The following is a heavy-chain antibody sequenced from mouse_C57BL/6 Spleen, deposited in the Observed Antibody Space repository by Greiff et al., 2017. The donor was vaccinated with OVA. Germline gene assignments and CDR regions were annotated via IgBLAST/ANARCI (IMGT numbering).Heavy chain of an antibody. Sequence: DVKLQESGGGLVKPGGSLKLSCAASGFTFSSYAMSWVRQTPEKRLEWVATLSDGGSYTSYPDNVKGRFTISRDNAKNNLYLQMSHLKSEDTAMYYCARDNYGSSYGGYYAMDYWGQGTSVTVSS. CDR2: LSDGGSYT. J-gene: IGHJ4*01. D-gene: IGHD1-1*01. CDR1: GFTFSSYA. CDR3: ARDNYGSSYGGYYAMDY. V-gene: IGHV5-4*01.